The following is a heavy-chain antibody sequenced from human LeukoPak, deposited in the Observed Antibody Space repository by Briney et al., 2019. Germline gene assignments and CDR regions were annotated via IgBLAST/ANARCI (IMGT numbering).Heavy chain of an antibody. CDR3: ATNGGQQPYLYGMDV. D-gene: IGHD6-13*01. CDR1: GFTFSSYA. J-gene: IGHJ6*02. V-gene: IGHV3-23*01. CDR2: ISGSGGST. Sequence: GGSLRLSCAASGFTFSSYAMSWVHQAPGKGLEWVSAISGSGGSTYYADSVKGRFTISRDNSKNTLYLQMNSLRAEDTAVYYCATNGGQQPYLYGMDVWGQGTTVTVSS.